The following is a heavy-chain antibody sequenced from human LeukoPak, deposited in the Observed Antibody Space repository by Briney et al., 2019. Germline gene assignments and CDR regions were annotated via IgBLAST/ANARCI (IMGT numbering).Heavy chain of an antibody. V-gene: IGHV3-7*01. CDR1: GFTFRSYW. Sequence: GGSLRLSCAGSGFTFRSYWMSWVRQAPGKGLEWVANIKQDGSEKYYVDSVKGRFTISRDNAKNSLYLQMNSLRAEDTAVYYGAREVVVVPAATGFDYWGQGTLVTVSS. D-gene: IGHD2-2*01. CDR3: AREVVVVPAATGFDY. J-gene: IGHJ4*02. CDR2: IKQDGSEK.